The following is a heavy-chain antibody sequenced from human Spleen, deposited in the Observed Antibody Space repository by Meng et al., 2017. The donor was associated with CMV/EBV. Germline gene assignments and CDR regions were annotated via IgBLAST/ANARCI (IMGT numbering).Heavy chain of an antibody. CDR2: IIPIFGTA. CDR1: GGTFSSYA. CDR3: ARGGSYYFDY. V-gene: IGHV1-69*05. J-gene: IGHJ4*02. Sequence: SVKVSCKASGGTFSSYAISWVRQAPGQGLEWMGGIIPIFGTANYAQKFQGRVTMTRDTSTSTVYMELSSLRSEDTAVYYCARGGSYYFDYWGQGTLVTDSS.